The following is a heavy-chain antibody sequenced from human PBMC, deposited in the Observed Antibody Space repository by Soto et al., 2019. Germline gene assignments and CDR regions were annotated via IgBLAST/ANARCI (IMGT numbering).Heavy chain of an antibody. V-gene: IGHV4-4*02. CDR3: ARLYGSGSYGDY. Sequence: PSETLSLTCAVSGGSISSSNWWSWVRQPPGKGLEWIGEIYHSGSTNYNPSLKSRVTISVDKSKKQFSLKLSSVTAADTAVYYCARLYGSGSYGDYWGRGTLVTVSS. D-gene: IGHD3-10*01. CDR1: GGSISSSNW. J-gene: IGHJ4*02. CDR2: IYHSGST.